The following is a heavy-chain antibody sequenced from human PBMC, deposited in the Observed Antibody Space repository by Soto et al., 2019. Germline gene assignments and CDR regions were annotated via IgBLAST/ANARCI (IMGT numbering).Heavy chain of an antibody. V-gene: IGHV3-11*01. D-gene: IGHD3-22*01. J-gene: IGHJ4*02. CDR2: ISSSDSII. CDR1: GFTVANHY. CDR3: ARDLGYYDSSGYFDY. Sequence: PGGSLGLCSAAWGFTVANHYVSWILQAPGKGLEWVSYISSSDSIIYYADSVKGRFTISRDNAKNSLYLQMNSLRAEDTAVYYCARDLGYYDSSGYFDYWGQGTLVTVSS.